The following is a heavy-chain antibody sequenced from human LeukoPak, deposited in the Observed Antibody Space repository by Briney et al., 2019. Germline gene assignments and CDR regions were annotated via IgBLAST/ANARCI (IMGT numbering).Heavy chain of an antibody. V-gene: IGHV3-64*01. Sequence: GGSLRLSCTASGFTFSSYAMHWVRQAPGKGLEYVSVISSNGGSTYYANSVKGRFTISRDNSKNTLFLQMGSLRTDDMAAYYCARAPGYQGLYYMDVWGKGTTVTVSS. J-gene: IGHJ6*03. CDR3: ARAPGYQGLYYMDV. D-gene: IGHD2-15*01. CDR1: GFTFSSYA. CDR2: ISSNGGST.